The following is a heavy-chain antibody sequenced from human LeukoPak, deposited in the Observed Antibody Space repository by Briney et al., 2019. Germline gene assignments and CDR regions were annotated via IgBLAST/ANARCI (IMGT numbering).Heavy chain of an antibody. Sequence: SETLSLTCTVSGDSISGNYWTWIRQPPGKGLECIGYIYYSGSTNYNASLKSRVTISVDTSKNQFSLKLSSVTAADTAVYYCARLGDGDNLRYFDYWGQGTLVTVSS. CDR1: GDSISGNY. V-gene: IGHV4-59*08. J-gene: IGHJ4*02. D-gene: IGHD5-24*01. CDR3: ARLGDGDNLRYFDY. CDR2: IYYSGST.